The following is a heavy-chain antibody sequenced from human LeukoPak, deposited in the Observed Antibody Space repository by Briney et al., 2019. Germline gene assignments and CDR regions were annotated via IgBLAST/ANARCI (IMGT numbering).Heavy chain of an antibody. J-gene: IGHJ4*02. D-gene: IGHD3-3*01. CDR2: VFSTGSA. CDR1: GGSITSGSFY. Sequence: SETLSLTCTVSGGSITSGSFYWSWVRQPAGKGLEWIGRVFSTGSANYNPSLKSRVTMSVDTSLNQFSLNLTSVTAADTAVYYCARDSFWRGYSSFDYWGQGTLVTVSP. CDR3: ARDSFWRGYSSFDY. V-gene: IGHV4-61*02.